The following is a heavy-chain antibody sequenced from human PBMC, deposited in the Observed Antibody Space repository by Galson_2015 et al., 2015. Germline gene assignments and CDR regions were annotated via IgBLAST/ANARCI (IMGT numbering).Heavy chain of an antibody. CDR1: GGSISSGGYY. Sequence: TLSLTCTVSGGSISSGGYYWSWLRQHPGKGLEWIGYIYYSGSTYYNPSLKSRVSISVDTSNNQFSLKLSSVTAADTAVYYCARKGLYGSSSTALQSWFDPWGQGTLVTVSS. D-gene: IGHD6-6*01. J-gene: IGHJ5*02. CDR3: ARKGLYGSSSTALQSWFDP. V-gene: IGHV4-31*03. CDR2: IYYSGST.